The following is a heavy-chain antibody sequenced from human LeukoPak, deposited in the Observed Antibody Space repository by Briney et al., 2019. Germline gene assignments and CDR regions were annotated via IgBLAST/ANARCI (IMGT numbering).Heavy chain of an antibody. CDR2: ISGSGGST. Sequence: PGGSLRLSCAASGFTFSSYAMSWVRQAPGKGLEGVSAISGSGGSTYYADSVKGRFTISRDHSKNTLYLQMNSLRAEDTAVYYCAKDRETVRGVIFDYWGQGTLVTVSS. J-gene: IGHJ4*02. V-gene: IGHV3-23*01. D-gene: IGHD3-10*01. CDR3: AKDRETVRGVIFDY. CDR1: GFTFSSYA.